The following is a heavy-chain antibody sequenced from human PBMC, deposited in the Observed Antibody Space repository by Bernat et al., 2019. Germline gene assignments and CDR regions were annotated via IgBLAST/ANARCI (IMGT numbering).Heavy chain of an antibody. CDR1: GFTFSSYS. J-gene: IGHJ5*02. V-gene: IGHV3-21*01. CDR2: ISSSSYI. D-gene: IGHD2-2*02. Sequence: EVQLVESGGGLVKPGGSLRLSCAASGFTFSSYSMNWVRQAPGKGLEWVSSISSSSYIYYADSVKGRFTISRDNAKNSLYLQMNSLRAEDTAVYYCARVVPAAIGPNWFDPWGQGTLVTVSS. CDR3: ARVVPAAIGPNWFDP.